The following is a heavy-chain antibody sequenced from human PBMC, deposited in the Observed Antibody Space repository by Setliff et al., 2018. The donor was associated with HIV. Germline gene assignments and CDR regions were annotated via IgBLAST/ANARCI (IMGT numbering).Heavy chain of an antibody. D-gene: IGHD6-19*01. CDR2: IYYSGST. J-gene: IGHJ5*02. CDR1: GGSITPHY. CDR3: ARQFPPYHSGAHYSDL. V-gene: IGHV4-59*11. Sequence: SETLSLTCTVSGGSITPHYWSWIRQPPGKGLEWIGLIYYSGSTNYSPSLKSQVTISVDSSKNQFSLKLTSVTAADAAIYYCARQFPPYHSGAHYSDLWSQGTLVTVSS.